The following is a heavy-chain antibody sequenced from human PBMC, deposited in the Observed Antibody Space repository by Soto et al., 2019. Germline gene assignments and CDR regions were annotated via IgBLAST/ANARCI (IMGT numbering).Heavy chain of an antibody. CDR3: ASEEGYYDSSGYQFDY. J-gene: IGHJ4*02. CDR1: GFTFSSYW. D-gene: IGHD3-22*01. Sequence: GGSLRLSCAASGFTFSSYWMSWVRQAPGKGLEWVANIKQDGSEKYYVDSVKGRFTISRDNAKNSLYLQMNSLRAEDTAVYYCASEEGYYDSSGYQFDYWGQGTLVTVSS. V-gene: IGHV3-7*01. CDR2: IKQDGSEK.